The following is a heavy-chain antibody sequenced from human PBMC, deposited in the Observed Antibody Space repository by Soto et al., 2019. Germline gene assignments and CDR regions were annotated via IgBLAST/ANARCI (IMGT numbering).Heavy chain of an antibody. Sequence: QVQLVESGGGVVQPGRSLRLSCAASGFTFSSYAMHWVRQAPGKGLEWVAVISYDGSNKYYADSVKGRFTISRDNSKNTLYLQMNSLRADDTAVYYCARGAPSWLGELSFWFFDYWGQGTLVTVSS. D-gene: IGHD3-16*02. CDR3: ARGAPSWLGELSFWFFDY. CDR1: GFTFSSYA. CDR2: ISYDGSNK. J-gene: IGHJ4*02. V-gene: IGHV3-30-3*01.